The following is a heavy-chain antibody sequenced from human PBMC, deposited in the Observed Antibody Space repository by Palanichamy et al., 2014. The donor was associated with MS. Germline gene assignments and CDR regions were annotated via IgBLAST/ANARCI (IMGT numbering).Heavy chain of an antibody. CDR3: ARYHHDQGYYYAMDV. Sequence: QVQLVESGGGVVQPGRSLRLSCVVSGFTFRSYGMHWVRQTPGKGLEWVAAISYGGSDQDYADSVKGRFTISRDNSKNTLFLQMNSLRGEDTAVYYCARYHHDQGYYYAMDVWGQGTTVTVSS. V-gene: IGHV3-30*03. CDR2: ISYGGSDQ. J-gene: IGHJ6*02. D-gene: IGHD2-2*01. CDR1: GFTFRSYG.